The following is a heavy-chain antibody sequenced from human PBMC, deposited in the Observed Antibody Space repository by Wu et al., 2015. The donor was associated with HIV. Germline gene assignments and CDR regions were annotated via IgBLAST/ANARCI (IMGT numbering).Heavy chain of an antibody. J-gene: IGHJ6*02. CDR3: ARGSDSRHVYTFLLLTTFLDV. Sequence: QVQLVQSGAEVKKPGSSVKVSCRASGGTLRNHAVTWVRQAPGQGLEWMGRLIPISGTANYAQKFQGRVTIIADKPTNTAYMELSSLRSDDTAVYYCARGSDSRHVYTFLLLTTFLDVWGQGTTVTVSS. D-gene: IGHD2/OR15-2a*01. CDR1: GGTLRNHA. V-gene: IGHV1-69*13. CDR2: LIPISGTA.